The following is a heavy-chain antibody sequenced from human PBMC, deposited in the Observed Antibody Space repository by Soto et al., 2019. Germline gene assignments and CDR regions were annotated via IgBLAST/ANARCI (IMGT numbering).Heavy chain of an antibody. CDR2: INYGGST. V-gene: IGHV4-39*01. CDR1: GGSISRSSSY. Sequence: QLQLQESGQGLVKPSETLCLTCTVSGGSISRSSSYWGWIRQPPGKGLEWIGSINYGGSTYYNPSLKSRISISVDTSKNQFSLKLSSVTAADTAVYFCAKTGFWGDNRVADYWGQGTLVTVSS. J-gene: IGHJ4*02. CDR3: AKTGFWGDNRVADY. D-gene: IGHD3-3*01.